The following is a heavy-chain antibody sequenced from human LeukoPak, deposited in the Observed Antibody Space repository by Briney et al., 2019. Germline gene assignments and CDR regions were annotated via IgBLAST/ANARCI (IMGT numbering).Heavy chain of an antibody. J-gene: IGHJ3*02. D-gene: IGHD6-19*01. CDR1: GFTFSRFS. CDR2: ISSRSSYI. Sequence: GGSLRLSCAASGFTFSRFSMNWVRQAPGKGLEWVSYISSRSSYIYYADSVKGRFTISRDNAKNSLYLQMNSLRAEDTAVYYCASSSNYSSDWGDAFDIWGQGTMVTVSS. CDR3: ASSSNYSSDWGDAFDI. V-gene: IGHV3-21*01.